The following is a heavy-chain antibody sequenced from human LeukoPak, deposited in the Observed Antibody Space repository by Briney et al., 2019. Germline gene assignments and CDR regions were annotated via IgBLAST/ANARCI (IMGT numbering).Heavy chain of an antibody. D-gene: IGHD3-10*01. CDR2: IYTGGNT. CDR1: GFTVDSNY. J-gene: IGHJ6*02. Sequence: GGSLRLSCAASGFTVDSNYLSWVRQAPGKGLEWVSTIYTGGNTYYAASVKGRFTISRDFSKNTVFLHMNSLRAEDTAMYYCAQGGSGDYYFYHGMDVWGQGTTVTVSS. CDR3: AQGGSGDYYFYHGMDV. V-gene: IGHV3-53*01.